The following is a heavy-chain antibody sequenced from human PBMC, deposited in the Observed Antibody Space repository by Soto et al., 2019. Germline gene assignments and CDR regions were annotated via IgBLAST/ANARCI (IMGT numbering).Heavy chain of an antibody. J-gene: IGHJ5*02. CDR2: MNPNSGNT. CDR3: ARGPTGRTYYDFWSGYYYWFDP. D-gene: IGHD3-3*01. V-gene: IGHV1-8*01. Sequence: ASVKVSCKAPGYTFTSYDINWVRQATGQGLEWMGRMNPNSGNTGYAQKFQGRVTMTRNTSISTAYMELSSLRSEDTAVYYCARGPTGRTYYDFWSGYYYWFDPWGQGTLVTVSS. CDR1: GYTFTSYD.